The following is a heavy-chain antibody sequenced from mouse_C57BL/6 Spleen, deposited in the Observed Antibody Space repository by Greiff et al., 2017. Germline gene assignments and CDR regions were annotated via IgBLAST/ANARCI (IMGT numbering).Heavy chain of an antibody. CDR1: GYTFTSYW. D-gene: IGHD2-2*01. J-gene: IGHJ2*01. CDR3: AREDGYDERDADFDY. Sequence: QVHVKQPGAELVKPGASVKMSCKASGYTFTSYWITWVKQRPGQGLEWIGDIYPGSGSTNYNEKFKSKATLTVDTSSSTAYMQLSSLTSEDSAVYYCAREDGYDERDADFDYWGQGTTLTVSS. CDR2: IYPGSGST. V-gene: IGHV1-55*01.